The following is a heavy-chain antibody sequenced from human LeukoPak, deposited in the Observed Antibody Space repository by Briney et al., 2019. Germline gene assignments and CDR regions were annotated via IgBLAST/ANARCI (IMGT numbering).Heavy chain of an antibody. CDR2: MNPKSGTT. CDR3: ARGLLGHYYYMDV. Sequence: ASVKVSCKASRSTFKTFDIHWVRQASGQRLEWMGWMNPKSGTTVYAVAFQGRVTMTRNTSISTAYMGLSSLRSEDTAVYFCARGLLGHYYYMDVWGEGTTVTVSS. CDR1: RSTFKTFD. J-gene: IGHJ6*03. V-gene: IGHV1-8*02. D-gene: IGHD2-21*01.